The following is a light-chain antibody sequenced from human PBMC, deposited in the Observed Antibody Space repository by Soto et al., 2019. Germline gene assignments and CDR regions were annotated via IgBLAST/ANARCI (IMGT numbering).Light chain of an antibody. Sequence: DIQMTQSPSTLSASVGDRVTITCRASQTISSWLAWYQQKPGKAPNLLIYDASTLERGVPSRFSGTGSGTEFTLTISSLQPDDFATYYCQQYNSPITFGQGTRLEIK. CDR3: QQYNSPIT. CDR1: QTISSW. V-gene: IGKV1-5*01. J-gene: IGKJ5*01. CDR2: DAS.